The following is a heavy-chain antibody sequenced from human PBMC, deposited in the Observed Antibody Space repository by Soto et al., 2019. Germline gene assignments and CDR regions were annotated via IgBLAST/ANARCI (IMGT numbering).Heavy chain of an antibody. Sequence: GGSLRLSCAASGFTFSNYAMSWVRQAPGKGLEWVSAFSGSGDSTFYADSVKGRFTVSRDNSKKTLYLQLNSLRDEDAAVYYCARSEQQLGNFDSWGQGTLVTVSS. D-gene: IGHD6-13*01. CDR3: ARSEQQLGNFDS. CDR1: GFTFSNYA. CDR2: FSGSGDST. J-gene: IGHJ4*02. V-gene: IGHV3-23*01.